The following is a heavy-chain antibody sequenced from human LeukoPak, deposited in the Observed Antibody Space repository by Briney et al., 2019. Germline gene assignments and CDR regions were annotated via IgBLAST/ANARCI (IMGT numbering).Heavy chain of an antibody. Sequence: ASVKVSCKASGYTFTGYYIHWVRQAPGQGLEWMGWISAYNGNTNYAQKLQGRVTMTTDTSTSTAYMELRSLRSDDTAVYYCARHVPKTYYYDSSGFFFDYWGQGTLVTISS. D-gene: IGHD3-22*01. CDR2: ISAYNGNT. CDR1: GYTFTGYY. CDR3: ARHVPKTYYYDSSGFFFDY. J-gene: IGHJ4*02. V-gene: IGHV1-18*04.